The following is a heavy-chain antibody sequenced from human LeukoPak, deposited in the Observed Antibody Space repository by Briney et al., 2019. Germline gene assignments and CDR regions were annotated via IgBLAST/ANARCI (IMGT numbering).Heavy chain of an antibody. J-gene: IGHJ6*02. D-gene: IGHD3-3*01. CDR1: GLTFSSYA. CDR2: ISGSGGST. CDR3: AKEGHYDFWSGYLDYYYYGMDV. V-gene: IGHV3-23*01. Sequence: GASLRLSCAASGLTFSSYAMSWVRQAPGKGLEWVSAISGSGGSTYYADSVKGRFTISRDNSKNTLYLQMNSLRAEDTAVYYCAKEGHYDFWSGYLDYYYYGMDVWGQGTTVTVSS.